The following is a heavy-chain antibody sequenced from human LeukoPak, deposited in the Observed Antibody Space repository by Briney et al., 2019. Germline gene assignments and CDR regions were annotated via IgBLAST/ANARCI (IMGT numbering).Heavy chain of an antibody. CDR3: ARHGSGSGSYSQDYYYYGMDV. CDR2: IYPGDSDT. D-gene: IGHD3-10*01. V-gene: IGHV5-51*01. J-gene: IGHJ6*02. Sequence: GESLKISCKGSGYSFTSYWIGWVRQMPGKGLEWMGIIYPGDSDTRYSPSFQGQVTISADKSISTAYLQWSSLKASDTAMYYCARHGSGSGSYSQDYYYYGMDVWGQGTTVTVPS. CDR1: GYSFTSYW.